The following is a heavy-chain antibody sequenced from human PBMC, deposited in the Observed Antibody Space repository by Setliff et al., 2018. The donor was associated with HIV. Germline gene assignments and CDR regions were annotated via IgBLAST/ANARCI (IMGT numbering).Heavy chain of an antibody. V-gene: IGHV1-18*01. CDR2: ISGYNRIT. D-gene: IGHD1-1*01. CDR1: GYIFSNFG. Sequence: GASVKVSCKSFGYIFSNFGITWVRRAPGQGLEWMGYISGYNRITFYAKKFQGRVTMTTDTSTVTAFMELRGLTSDDTAVYYCARDSGTGGPGRWVDPWGQGTQVTVSS. CDR3: ARDSGTGGPGRWVDP. J-gene: IGHJ5*02.